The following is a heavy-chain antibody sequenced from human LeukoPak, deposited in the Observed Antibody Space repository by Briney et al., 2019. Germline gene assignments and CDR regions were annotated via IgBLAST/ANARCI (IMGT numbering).Heavy chain of an antibody. D-gene: IGHD6-13*01. CDR1: GFTFSHYS. V-gene: IGHV3-21*06. J-gene: IGHJ4*02. CDR2: ISSNSRYI. Sequence: GGSLRLSCAGSGFTFSHYSMNWVRQAPGKGLEWVSSISSNSRYIYYADSMRGRFTISRDNAKNSLYLQMNSLKPEDTAVYYCARVAEAAAFDSWGQGTLVTVSS. CDR3: ARVAEAAAFDS.